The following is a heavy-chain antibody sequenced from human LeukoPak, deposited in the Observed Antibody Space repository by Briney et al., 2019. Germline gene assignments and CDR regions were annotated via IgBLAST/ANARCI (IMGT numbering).Heavy chain of an antibody. V-gene: IGHV3-30*02. CDR1: GFTFSSYG. D-gene: IGHD2-21*02. CDR2: IRYDGSNK. CDR3: ARDRGGDNSGFDY. J-gene: IGHJ4*02. Sequence: GGSLRLSCAASGFTFSSYGMHWVRQTSGKGLEWVACIRYDGSNKYYADSVKGRFTISRDNAKNSLYLQMNSLRAEDTAVYYCARDRGGDNSGFDYWGQGTLVTVSS.